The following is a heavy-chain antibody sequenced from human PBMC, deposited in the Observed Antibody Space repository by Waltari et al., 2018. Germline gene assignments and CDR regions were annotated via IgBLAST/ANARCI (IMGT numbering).Heavy chain of an antibody. CDR3: AKSTTGDAFSAFDH. J-gene: IGHJ4*02. CDR2: ISYDGGDK. Sequence: QVEVVESGGGVVQPGGSLRLSCATSGFTFDSHGMHWVRQAPGKGLEWVALISYDGGDKKYADSVRGRFTISRDNFKNMIYLQMNSLRSDDTAIYYCAKSTTGDAFSAFDHWGQGTLVTASS. CDR1: GFTFDSHG. V-gene: IGHV3-30*18. D-gene: IGHD2-21*01.